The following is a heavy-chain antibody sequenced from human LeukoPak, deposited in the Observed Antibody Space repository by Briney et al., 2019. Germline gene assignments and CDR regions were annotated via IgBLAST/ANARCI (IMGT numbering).Heavy chain of an antibody. CDR2: VHHSGST. V-gene: IGHV4-34*01. CDR1: GGSFSGYY. Sequence: SETLSLTCAVYGGSFSGYYWSWIRQPPGKGLEWIGEVHHSGSTNYNPSLKSRVTISVDTSKNQFSLKLSSVTAADTAVYYCARAASAMVRGVILYYYYYYMDVWGKGTTVTVSS. CDR3: ARAASAMVRGVILYYYYYYMDV. J-gene: IGHJ6*03. D-gene: IGHD3-10*01.